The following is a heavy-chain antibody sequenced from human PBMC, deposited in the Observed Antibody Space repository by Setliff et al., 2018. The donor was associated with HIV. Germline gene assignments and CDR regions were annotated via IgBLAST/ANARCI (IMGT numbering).Heavy chain of an antibody. CDR2: NYTSGST. CDR1: GGSINNYY. Sequence: SETLSLTCSVYGGSINNYYWSWIRQPAGKGLEWIGRNYTSGSTNYNPSLKRRVTMSVDTSKNHFSLKLRSVTAADTAVYYCARGFTNYDIMTGYPRAPYYYYYMDVWGKGTTVTVS. CDR3: ARGFTNYDIMTGYPRAPYYYYYMDV. V-gene: IGHV4-4*07. D-gene: IGHD3-9*01. J-gene: IGHJ6*03.